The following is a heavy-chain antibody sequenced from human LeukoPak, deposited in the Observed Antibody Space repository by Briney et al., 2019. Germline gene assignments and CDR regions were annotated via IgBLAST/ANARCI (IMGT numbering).Heavy chain of an antibody. CDR3: ARVTGYMVEDYFDY. V-gene: IGHV4-39*07. CDR1: GDSISSSIYY. D-gene: IGHD6-13*01. CDR2: IYYSGNT. J-gene: IGHJ4*02. Sequence: PPETLSLTCTVSGDSISSSIYYWDWIRQPPGKGLEWIGSIYYSGNTYYNPSLKSRVTISVDTSKNQFSLRLSSVTAADTAVYYCARVTGYMVEDYFDYWGQGTLVTVSS.